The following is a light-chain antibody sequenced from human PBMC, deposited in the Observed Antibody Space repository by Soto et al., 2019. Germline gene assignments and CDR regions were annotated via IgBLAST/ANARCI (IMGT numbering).Light chain of an antibody. CDR1: QSISSY. CDR2: AAS. J-gene: IGKJ3*01. V-gene: IGKV1-39*01. Sequence: DSQVSHSPSSLSTSIRNRITITFRASQSISSYLNWYQQKPGKAPKLLIYAASSLQSGVPSRLRGSGYGTDFNLTISSLQPEDFATYYSQKSYSTLCRLGPGP. CDR3: QKSYSTLCR.